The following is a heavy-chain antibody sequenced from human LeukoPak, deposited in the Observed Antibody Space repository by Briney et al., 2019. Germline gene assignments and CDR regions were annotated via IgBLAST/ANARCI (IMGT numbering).Heavy chain of an antibody. J-gene: IGHJ4*02. CDR1: GFTFSSYA. V-gene: IGHV3-23*01. Sequence: GGSLRLSCAASGFTFSSYAMSWVRQAPGKGLEWVSAISGSGGSTYYADSVKGRFTISRDNSKNTLYLQMNSLRAEDTAVYYCAKDFYHGGNSLYFDYWGQGTLVTVSS. D-gene: IGHD4-23*01. CDR2: ISGSGGST. CDR3: AKDFYHGGNSLYFDY.